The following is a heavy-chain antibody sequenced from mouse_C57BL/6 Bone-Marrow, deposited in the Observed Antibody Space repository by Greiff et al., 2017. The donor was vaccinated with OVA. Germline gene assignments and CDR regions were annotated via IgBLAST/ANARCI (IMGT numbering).Heavy chain of an antibody. Sequence: VQLQQSGAELVRPGASVKLSCTASGFNIKDYYMHWVKQRPEQGLEWIGRIDPEDGDTEYAPKFQGKATMTADTSSNPAYLQLSSLTSEDTAVYYCTTFFYYYGSSPWFAYWGQGTLVTVSA. D-gene: IGHD1-1*01. CDR3: TTFFYYYGSSPWFAY. CDR2: IDPEDGDT. V-gene: IGHV14-1*01. CDR1: GFNIKDYY. J-gene: IGHJ3*01.